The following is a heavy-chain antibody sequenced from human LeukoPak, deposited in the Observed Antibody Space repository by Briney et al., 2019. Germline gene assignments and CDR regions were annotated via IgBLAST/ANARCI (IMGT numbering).Heavy chain of an antibody. CDR2: INYGGTT. Sequence: PSETLSLTCAVSGGSISSSNYYWSWIRQPPGRELEWIASINYGGTTYYKPSLKSRVTISVDTSKNQFSLKLSSVTAADTAVYYCARRNYYDTSGYQFDYWGQGTLVTVSS. CDR1: GGSISSSNYY. CDR3: ARRNYYDTSGYQFDY. V-gene: IGHV4-39*07. D-gene: IGHD3-22*01. J-gene: IGHJ4*02.